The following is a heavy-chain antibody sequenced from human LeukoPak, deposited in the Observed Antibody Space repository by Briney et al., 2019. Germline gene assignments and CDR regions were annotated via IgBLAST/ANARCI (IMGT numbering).Heavy chain of an antibody. Sequence: ASVNVSCKASGYTFTDYYIHWVRQAPGQGLEWLGWISPNSGGTNYAQKFQGWVTMTRDTSISTVYMELSRLRSDDTAVYYCARERGTGISLEIWGQGTLVTVSS. V-gene: IGHV1-2*04. J-gene: IGHJ4*02. CDR3: ARERGTGISLEI. CDR2: ISPNSGGT. CDR1: GYTFTDYY. D-gene: IGHD3-3*01.